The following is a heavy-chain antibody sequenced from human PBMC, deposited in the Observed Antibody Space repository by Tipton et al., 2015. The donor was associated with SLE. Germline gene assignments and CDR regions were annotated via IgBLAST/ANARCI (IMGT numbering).Heavy chain of an antibody. J-gene: IGHJ6*02. D-gene: IGHD1-26*01. CDR2: INHSGST. Sequence: LRLSCAVYGGSFSGYYWTWIRQPPGKGLEWIGEINHSGSTNYNPSLKSRVTISVDTSKNQFSLKLDSVTAADTAVYYCAGAGRWDGSGMGVWGQGTTVTVSS. CDR1: GGSFSGYY. CDR3: AGAGRWDGSGMGV. V-gene: IGHV4-34*01.